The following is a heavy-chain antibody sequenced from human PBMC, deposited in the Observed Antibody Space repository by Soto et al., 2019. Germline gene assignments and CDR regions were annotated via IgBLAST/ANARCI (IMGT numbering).Heavy chain of an antibody. V-gene: IGHV4-39*01. CDR2: IYYSGST. D-gene: IGHD2-21*01. J-gene: IGHJ5*02. CDR1: GGSISCSSYY. Sequence: SETLSLTCTASGGSISCSSYYWGWIRQPPGKGLEWIGSIYYSGSTYYNPSLKSRVTISVDTMYLQMNNLRREDTAVYYCAKTSKLWREFDPWGQGALVTVSS. CDR3: KLWREFDP.